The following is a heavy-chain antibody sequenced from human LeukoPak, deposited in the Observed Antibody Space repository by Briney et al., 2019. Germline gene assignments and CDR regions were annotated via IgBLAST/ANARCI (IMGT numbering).Heavy chain of an antibody. J-gene: IGHJ4*02. D-gene: IGHD3-22*01. CDR3: AKDGVSSGDIDY. CDR2: ISGSGGST. Sequence: QAGGSLRLSCAASGFTFSSYAMSWIRQAPGKGLEWVSAISGSGGSTYYADSVKGRFTISRDNSKNTLYLQMNSLRAEDTAVYYCAKDGVSSGDIDYWAREPWSPSPQ. V-gene: IGHV3-23*01. CDR1: GFTFSSYA.